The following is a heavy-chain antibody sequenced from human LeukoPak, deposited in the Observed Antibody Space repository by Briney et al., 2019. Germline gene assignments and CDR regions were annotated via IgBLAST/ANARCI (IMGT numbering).Heavy chain of an antibody. V-gene: IGHV3-74*03. CDR3: ARDVDYHATSECFDY. CDR2: INSDGSST. Sequence: GGSLRLSCAASGFTFSSYWVHWVRQAPGKGLVWVSRINSDGSSTTYADSVKGRFTISRDNAKNTLYLQMNSLRPEDTAVYYCARDVDYHATSECFDYWGQRTLVTVSS. CDR1: GFTFSSYW. J-gene: IGHJ4*02. D-gene: IGHD3-22*01.